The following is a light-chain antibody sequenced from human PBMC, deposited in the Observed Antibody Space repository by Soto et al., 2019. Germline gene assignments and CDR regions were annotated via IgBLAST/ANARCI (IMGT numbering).Light chain of an antibody. CDR2: RTF. CDR3: QQRSNWPLT. V-gene: IGKV3D-20*02. J-gene: IGKJ4*01. Sequence: EIVLTQSPGTLSLSPGQRATLSCRASQSIASSYLAWYQQKPGQPPRLLLYRTFNRATGIPDRFSGSGSGTDFTLTISSLEPEDFAVYYCQQRSNWPLTFGGGTKVDIK. CDR1: QSIASSY.